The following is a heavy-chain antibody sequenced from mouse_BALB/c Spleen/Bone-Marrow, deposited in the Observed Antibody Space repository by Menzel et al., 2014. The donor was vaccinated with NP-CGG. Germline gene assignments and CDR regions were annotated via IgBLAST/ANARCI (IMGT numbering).Heavy chain of an antibody. CDR3: ARDRALYYYGSSYVWFAY. D-gene: IGHD1-1*01. CDR1: GFSLTSYG. Sequence: VKLVESGPGLVAPSQSLSITCTVSGFSLTSYGVHWVRQPPGKGLEWLGVIWAGGSTNYNSALMSRLSISKDNSKSQVFLKMNSLQTDDTAMYYCARDRALYYYGSSYVWFAYWGQGTLVTVSA. V-gene: IGHV2-9*02. J-gene: IGHJ3*01. CDR2: IWAGGST.